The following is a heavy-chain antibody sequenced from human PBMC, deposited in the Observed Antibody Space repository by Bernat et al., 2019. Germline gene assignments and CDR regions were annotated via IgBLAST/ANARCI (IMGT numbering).Heavy chain of an antibody. CDR2: IKEDGREI. Sequence: EVQLVESGGGLVQPGGSLRLSCAASGFTFSAYWMSWVRQAPGMGLEWVANIKEDGREINYVDSVKGRFTISRDNAENSLDLQMNSLGAEDTAVYYCAREGMMYGIGYGLDVWGQGTTVTVSS. V-gene: IGHV3-7*03. D-gene: IGHD2-8*01. J-gene: IGHJ6*02. CDR3: AREGMMYGIGYGLDV. CDR1: GFTFSAYW.